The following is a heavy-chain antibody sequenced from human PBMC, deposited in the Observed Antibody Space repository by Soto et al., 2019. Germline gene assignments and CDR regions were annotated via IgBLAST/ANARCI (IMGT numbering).Heavy chain of an antibody. CDR2: ISGSGGST. CDR3: AKDIAVAGGLTSDDAFDI. CDR1: GFTFSSYA. V-gene: IGHV3-23*01. J-gene: IGHJ3*02. D-gene: IGHD6-19*01. Sequence: GGSLRLSCAASGFTFSSYAMSWVRQAPGKGLEWVSAISGSGGSTYYADSVKGRFTISRDNSKNTLYLQMNSLRAEDTAVYYCAKDIAVAGGLTSDDAFDIWGQGTMVTVSS.